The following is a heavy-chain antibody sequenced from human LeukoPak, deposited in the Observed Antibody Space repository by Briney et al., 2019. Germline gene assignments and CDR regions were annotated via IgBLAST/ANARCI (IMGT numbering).Heavy chain of an antibody. D-gene: IGHD6-13*01. V-gene: IGHV6-1*01. CDR1: GDSVSSNSAT. CDR3: ARRKAATFGMDV. CDR2: TYYRSKWYN. Sequence: SQTLSLTFAISGDSVSSNSATWNWIRQSPSRGLEWLGRTYYRSKWYNDYAVSMESRITINPDTSKNQFSLQLNSVTPEDTAVYYCARRKAATFGMDVWGQGTTVTVSS. J-gene: IGHJ6*02.